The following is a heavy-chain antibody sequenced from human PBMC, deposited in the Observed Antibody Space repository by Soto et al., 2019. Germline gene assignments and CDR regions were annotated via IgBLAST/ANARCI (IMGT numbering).Heavy chain of an antibody. V-gene: IGHV4-38-2*02. CDR1: GYSISSGYY. Sequence: SETLSLTCAVSGYSISSGYYWGWIRQPPGKGLGWIGSIYHSGSTYYNPSLKSRVTISVDTSKNQFSLKLSSVTAADTAVYYCARDSALDYWGQGTLVTVSS. CDR2: IYHSGST. J-gene: IGHJ4*02. CDR3: ARDSALDY. D-gene: IGHD3-10*01.